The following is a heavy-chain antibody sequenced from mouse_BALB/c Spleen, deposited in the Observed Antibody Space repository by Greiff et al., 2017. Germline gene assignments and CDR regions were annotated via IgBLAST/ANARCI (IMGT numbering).Heavy chain of an antibody. CDR2: IWGDGST. Sequence: VQRVESGPGLVAPSQSLSITCTVSGFSLTGYGVNWVRQPPGKGLEWLGMIWGDGSTDYNSALKSRLSISKDNSKSQVFLKMNSLQTDDTARYYCARDRDSSGYGYAMDYWGQGTSVTVSS. D-gene: IGHD3-2*01. CDR1: GFSLTGYG. V-gene: IGHV2-6-7*01. CDR3: ARDRDSSGYGYAMDY. J-gene: IGHJ4*01.